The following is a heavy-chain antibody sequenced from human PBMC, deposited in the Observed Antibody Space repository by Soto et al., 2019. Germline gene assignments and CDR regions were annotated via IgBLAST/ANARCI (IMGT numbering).Heavy chain of an antibody. CDR1: GVTFASHS. V-gene: IGHV3-23*01. Sequence: GGSLRLSCAASGVTFASHSMNWVRQAPGKGLQWVSTITDSGGRTYYADSVKGRFTISRDNSKNTLYLQMNSLRAEDTAVYYCARDVSYDYVWGSYRQRYFDYWGQGTLVTVSS. CDR3: ARDVSYDYVWGSYRQRYFDY. J-gene: IGHJ4*02. CDR2: ITDSGGRT. D-gene: IGHD3-16*02.